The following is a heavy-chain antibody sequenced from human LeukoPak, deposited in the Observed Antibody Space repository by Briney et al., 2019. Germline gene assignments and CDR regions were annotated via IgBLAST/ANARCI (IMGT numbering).Heavy chain of an antibody. CDR3: ARGGLSTNDYGDYWDGAFDI. Sequence: GGSLRLSCAASGFTFSSYGMHWVRQAPGKGLEWVAVIWYDGSNKHYADSVKGRFTISRDNSKNTLYLQMNSLRAEDTAVYYCARGGLSTNDYGDYWDGAFDIWGQGTMVTVSS. D-gene: IGHD4-17*01. CDR2: IWYDGSNK. J-gene: IGHJ3*02. CDR1: GFTFSSYG. V-gene: IGHV3-33*01.